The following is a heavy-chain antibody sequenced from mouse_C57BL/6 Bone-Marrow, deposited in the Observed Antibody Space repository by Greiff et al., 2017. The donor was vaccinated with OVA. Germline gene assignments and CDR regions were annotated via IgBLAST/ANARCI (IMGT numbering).Heavy chain of an antibody. CDR3: ARRGPAQATAWFAY. J-gene: IGHJ3*01. CDR1: VYTFTSYG. D-gene: IGHD3-2*02. CDR2: IYPRSGNT. V-gene: IGHV1-81*01. Sequence: QVQLQQSGAELARPGASVKLSCKASVYTFTSYGISWVKQRTGQGLEWIGEIYPRSGNTYYNEKFKGKATLTADKSSSTAYMELRSLTSEDSAVYYGARRGPAQATAWFAYWGQGTLVTVSA.